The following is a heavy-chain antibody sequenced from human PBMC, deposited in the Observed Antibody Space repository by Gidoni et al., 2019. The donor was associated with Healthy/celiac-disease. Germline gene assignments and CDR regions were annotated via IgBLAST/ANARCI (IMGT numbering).Heavy chain of an antibody. J-gene: IGHJ3*02. CDR2: ISGSGGST. CDR1: GFPFSSYA. Sequence: EVQLLESGGGLVQPGGSLRLSCAASGFPFSSYAMSWVRQAPGKGLEWVSAISGSGGSTYYADSVKGRFTISRDNSKNTLYLQMNSLRAEDTAVYYCAKDSPSVWEMATGSAFDIWGQGTMVTVSS. D-gene: IGHD5-12*01. CDR3: AKDSPSVWEMATGSAFDI. V-gene: IGHV3-23*01.